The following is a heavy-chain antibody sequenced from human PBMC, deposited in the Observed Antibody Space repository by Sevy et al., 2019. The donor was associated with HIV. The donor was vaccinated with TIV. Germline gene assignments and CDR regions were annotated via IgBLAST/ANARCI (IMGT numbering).Heavy chain of an antibody. CDR3: TTDTGISDYDFWSGRDDTFDN. CDR2: IKSKTDGGTT. V-gene: IGHV3-15*01. D-gene: IGHD3-3*01. CDR1: GFTFSKVW. J-gene: IGHJ3*02. Sequence: GGSLRLSCAASGFTFSKVWMSWVRQAPGKGLEWVGHIKSKTDGGTTDYAAPVKGRFTISTDESKNTLYLQMNSLKTEDTAVYYCTTDTGISDYDFWSGRDDTFDNWGQGTMVTVSS.